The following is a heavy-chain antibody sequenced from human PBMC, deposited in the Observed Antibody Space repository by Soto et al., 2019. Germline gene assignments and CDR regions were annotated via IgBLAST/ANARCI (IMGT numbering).Heavy chain of an antibody. Sequence: GASVKVSCKASGFTFTSYAIHWVRQAPGQRLEWMGWINAANGNTESSRKFQGRVTITRDTSASTAYMELSSLRSEDTAVYYCARDRITDNYYYYYYMDVWGKGTTVTVSS. CDR2: INAANGNT. CDR1: GFTFTSYA. CDR3: ARDRITDNYYYYYYMDV. V-gene: IGHV1-3*01. D-gene: IGHD1-20*01. J-gene: IGHJ6*03.